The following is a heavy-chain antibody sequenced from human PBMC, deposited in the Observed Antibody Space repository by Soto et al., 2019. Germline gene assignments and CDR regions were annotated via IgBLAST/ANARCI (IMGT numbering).Heavy chain of an antibody. D-gene: IGHD4-17*01. Sequence: PGGSLRLACAASGFTFSSYAMHWVRQAPGKGLEWVAVISYDGSNKYYADSVKGRFTISRDNSKNTLYLQMNSLRAEDTAVYYCARAISHDYGIDYWGQGTLVTVSS. V-gene: IGHV3-30-3*01. CDR1: GFTFSSYA. J-gene: IGHJ4*02. CDR2: ISYDGSNK. CDR3: ARAISHDYGIDY.